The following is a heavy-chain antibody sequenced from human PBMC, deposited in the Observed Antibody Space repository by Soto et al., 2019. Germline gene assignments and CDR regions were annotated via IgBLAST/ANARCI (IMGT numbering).Heavy chain of an antibody. CDR1: GFTFSSYA. J-gene: IGHJ5*02. CDR3: ARANGVCFQLGEIFFSCWFDP. Sequence: HPGGSLRLSCAASGFTFSSYAMSWVRQAPGKGLEWVSAISGSGGSTYYADSVKGRFTISRDNSKNTLYLQMNSLRAEDTAVYYCARANGVCFQLGEIFFSCWFDPWGQGTLVTVSS. D-gene: IGHD2-8*01. V-gene: IGHV3-23*01. CDR2: ISGSGGST.